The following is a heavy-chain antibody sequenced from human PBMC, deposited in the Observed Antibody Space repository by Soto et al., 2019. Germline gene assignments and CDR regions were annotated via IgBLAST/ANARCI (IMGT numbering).Heavy chain of an antibody. CDR2: ISYDGSNK. D-gene: IGHD1-1*01. J-gene: IGHJ5*02. V-gene: IGHV3-30*18. CDR1: GFTFSSYG. Sequence: VQLVESGGGLVKPGGSLRLSCAASGFTFSSYGMHWVRQAPGKGLEWVAVISYDGSNKYYADSVKGRFTISRDNSKNTLYLQMNSLRAEDTAVYYCAKDPAWSFWGNWNDGEGWFDPWGQGTLVTVSS. CDR3: AKDPAWSFWGNWNDGEGWFDP.